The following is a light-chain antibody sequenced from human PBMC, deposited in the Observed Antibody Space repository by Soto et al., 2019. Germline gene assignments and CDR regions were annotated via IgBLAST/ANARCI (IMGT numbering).Light chain of an antibody. J-gene: IGKJ5*01. V-gene: IGKV3-15*01. Sequence: EIVRTQSPATLSVSPGERATLSCRASQSVGSNLAWFQPKPCQAPRLLIYGASTRATGVPARFSGSGSGTDFTPTISSLQSQDFAVYYCQQYTNWPTITSGQGTRLEI. CDR2: GAS. CDR3: QQYTNWPTIT. CDR1: QSVGSN.